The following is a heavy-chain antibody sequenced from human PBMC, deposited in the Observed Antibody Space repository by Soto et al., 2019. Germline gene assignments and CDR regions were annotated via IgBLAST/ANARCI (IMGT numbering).Heavy chain of an antibody. Sequence: GASVKVSCKASGGTFSSYAISWVRQAPGQGLEWMGGIIPIFGTANYAQKFQGRVTITADKSTSTAYMELSSLRSEDTAVYYCARVESGSYARGEPTNKYYFDYWGQGTLVTVSS. CDR1: GGTFSSYA. CDR2: IIPIFGTA. J-gene: IGHJ4*02. V-gene: IGHV1-69*06. CDR3: ARVESGSYARGEPTNKYYFDY. D-gene: IGHD1-26*01.